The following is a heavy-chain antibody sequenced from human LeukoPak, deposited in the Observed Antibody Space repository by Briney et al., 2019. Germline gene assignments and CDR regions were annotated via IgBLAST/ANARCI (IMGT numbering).Heavy chain of an antibody. J-gene: IGHJ5*02. CDR3: AKVSSLWFGESNNYNWFDP. D-gene: IGHD3-10*01. Sequence: GGSLRLSCAASGFTFSSYAMSWVRQAPGKGLEWVSAISGSGGSTYYADSVKGRFTISRDNSKNTLYLQMNSLRAEDTAVYYCAKVSSLWFGESNNYNWFDPWGQGTLVTVSS. CDR2: ISGSGGST. V-gene: IGHV3-23*01. CDR1: GFTFSSYA.